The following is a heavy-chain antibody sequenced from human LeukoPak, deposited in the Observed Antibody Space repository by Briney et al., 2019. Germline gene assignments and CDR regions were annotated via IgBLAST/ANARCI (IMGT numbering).Heavy chain of an antibody. J-gene: IGHJ6*02. D-gene: IGHD3-16*01. CDR2: ISGIRSPI. Sequence: PGGSLRLSCAASGFTFSSYEMNWVRQAPGKGLEWISYISGIRSPIYYADSVKGRFTISRDNAKNSLYLQMNSLRAEDTAVYSCKGFIPYGMDVWGQGTTVTVSS. V-gene: IGHV3-48*03. CDR3: KGFIPYGMDV. CDR1: GFTFSSYE.